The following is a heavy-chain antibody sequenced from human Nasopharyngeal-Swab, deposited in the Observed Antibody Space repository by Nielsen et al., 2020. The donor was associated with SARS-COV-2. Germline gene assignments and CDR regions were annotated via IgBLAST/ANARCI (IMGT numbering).Heavy chain of an antibody. CDR3: AKNSGYDSFDY. CDR1: GFTFSSYG. D-gene: IGHD5-12*01. Sequence: GGSLRLSCAASGFTFSSYGMHWVRQAPGKGLEWVAVISYDGSNKYYADSVKGRFTISRDNSKNTLYLQMNSLRAEDTAVYYCAKNSGYDSFDYWGQGTLVHRLL. CDR2: ISYDGSNK. V-gene: IGHV3-30*18. J-gene: IGHJ4*02.